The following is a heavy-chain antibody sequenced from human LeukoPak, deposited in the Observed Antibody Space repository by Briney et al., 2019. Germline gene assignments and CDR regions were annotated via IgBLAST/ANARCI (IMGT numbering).Heavy chain of an antibody. CDR3: ARDQASAAVGTVYYYHGMDV. J-gene: IGHJ6*02. V-gene: IGHV1-2*04. Sequence: ATVKVSCKASGYTFTDYYMHWVRQAPGQGLEWMGWINPNSGGTNYAQKFQGWVTMTRDTSISTAYMELNRLRSDDTAVYYCARDQASAAVGTVYYYHGMDVWGQGTTVTVSS. CDR2: INPNSGGT. D-gene: IGHD6-13*01. CDR1: GYTFTDYY.